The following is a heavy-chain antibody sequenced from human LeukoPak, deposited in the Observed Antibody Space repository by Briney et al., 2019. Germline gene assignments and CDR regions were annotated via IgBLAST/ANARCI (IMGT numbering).Heavy chain of an antibody. CDR2: IYAGDSDT. V-gene: IGHV5-51*01. D-gene: IGHD6-13*01. Sequence: GESLKISCKGSGYSFISYWIAWVRQMPGRGLECMGIIYAGDSDTRYSPSFQGQVTISADKSISTAYLQWSSLKASDTAIYYCSRQDSSSWYNAYWGQGTLVTVSS. CDR3: SRQDSSSWYNAY. J-gene: IGHJ4*02. CDR1: GYSFISYW.